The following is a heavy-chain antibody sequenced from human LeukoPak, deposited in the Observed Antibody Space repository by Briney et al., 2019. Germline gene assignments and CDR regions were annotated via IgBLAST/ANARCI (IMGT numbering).Heavy chain of an antibody. Sequence: GGSLSLSCAGSGLSFSKDAISWVRHAPGKRMGRASGIKVNGSKTYYADSVKGRFPVSRDNSKNTVSLPMNSLSAEDTGVYYCAKDTGPLMITFGGVVISYFDYWGQGGLVTVAS. V-gene: IGHV3-23*01. J-gene: IGHJ4*02. D-gene: IGHD3-16*01. CDR1: GLSFSKDA. CDR3: AKDTGPLMITFGGVVISYFDY. CDR2: IKVNGSKT.